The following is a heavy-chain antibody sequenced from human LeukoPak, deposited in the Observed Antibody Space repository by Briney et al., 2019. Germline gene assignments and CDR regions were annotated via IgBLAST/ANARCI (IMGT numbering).Heavy chain of an antibody. J-gene: IGHJ3*02. CDR3: ARDLSSGSYSAFDI. CDR2: ISSSGSTI. CDR1: GFTFSSYE. Sequence: VGSLRLSCAASGFTFSSYEMNWVRQAPGKGLEWVSYISSSGSTIYYADSVKGRFTISRDNAKNSLYLQMNSLRAEDTAVYYCARDLSSGSYSAFDIWGQGTMVTVSS. V-gene: IGHV3-48*03. D-gene: IGHD1-26*01.